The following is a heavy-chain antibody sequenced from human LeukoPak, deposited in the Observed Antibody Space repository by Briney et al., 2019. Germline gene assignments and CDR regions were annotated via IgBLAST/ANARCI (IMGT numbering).Heavy chain of an antibody. D-gene: IGHD3-22*01. Sequence: GGSLRLSCAASGFTFSRHSMNWVRQAPGKGLEWVSSISSSSSYIYYADSVKGQFTISRDNAKNSLYLQMNSLRAEDTAVYYCARVYYDSSGSAARAFDIWGQGTMVTVSS. CDR2: ISSSSSYI. V-gene: IGHV3-21*01. CDR1: GFTFSRHS. CDR3: ARVYYDSSGSAARAFDI. J-gene: IGHJ3*02.